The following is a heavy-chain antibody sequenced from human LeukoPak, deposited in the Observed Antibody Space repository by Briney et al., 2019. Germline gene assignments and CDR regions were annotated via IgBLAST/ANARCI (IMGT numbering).Heavy chain of an antibody. Sequence: SVKASCKASGGTFSSYAISWVRQAPGQGLEWMGGIIPIFGTANYAQKFQGRVTITADESTSTAYMELSSLRSEDTAVYYCARGRRGYCSGGSCSFDYWGQGTLVTVSS. CDR2: IIPIFGTA. J-gene: IGHJ4*02. V-gene: IGHV1-69*13. D-gene: IGHD2-15*01. CDR1: GGTFSSYA. CDR3: ARGRRGYCSGGSCSFDY.